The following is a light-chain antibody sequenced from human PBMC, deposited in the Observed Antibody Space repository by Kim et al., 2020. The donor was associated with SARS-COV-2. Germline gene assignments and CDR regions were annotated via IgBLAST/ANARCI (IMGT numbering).Light chain of an antibody. CDR3: QQYGSSPMYT. Sequence: SQGERATLSCSASQSVSSSYLAWYQQKPGQAPRLLIYGASSRATGIPDRFSGSGSGTDFTLTISRLEPEDFAVYYCQQYGSSPMYTFGQGTKLEI. V-gene: IGKV3-20*01. CDR1: QSVSSSY. CDR2: GAS. J-gene: IGKJ2*01.